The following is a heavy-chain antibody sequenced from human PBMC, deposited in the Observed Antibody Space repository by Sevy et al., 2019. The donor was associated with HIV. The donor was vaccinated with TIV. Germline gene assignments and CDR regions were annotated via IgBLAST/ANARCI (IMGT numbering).Heavy chain of an antibody. V-gene: IGHV3-30-3*01. D-gene: IGHD5-18*01. CDR2: ISYDGSNK. J-gene: IGHJ4*02. Sequence: GGSLRLSCAASGFTFSSYAMHWVRQAPGKGLEWVAVISYDGSNKYYADSVKGRFTISRDNSKNTLYLQMNSLRAEDTALYYCARDSEPGYSYGSYYFDYWGQGTLVTVSS. CDR3: ARDSEPGYSYGSYYFDY. CDR1: GFTFSSYA.